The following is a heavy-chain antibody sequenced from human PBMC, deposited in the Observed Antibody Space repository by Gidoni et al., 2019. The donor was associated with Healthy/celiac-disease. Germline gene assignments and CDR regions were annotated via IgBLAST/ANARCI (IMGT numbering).Heavy chain of an antibody. V-gene: IGHV3-53*01. D-gene: IGHD4-4*01. CDR2: IYSGGST. J-gene: IGHJ6*02. CDR3: ARVTGYSNIPHLGDYYYGMDV. Sequence: EVQLVESGGGLIQPGGSLRLSCAASGSTVSSNYMSWVRQAPGKGLEWVSVIYSGGSTYYADSVKGRFTISRDNSKNTLYLQMNSLRAEDTAVYYCARVTGYSNIPHLGDYYYGMDVWGQGTTVTVSS. CDR1: GSTVSSNY.